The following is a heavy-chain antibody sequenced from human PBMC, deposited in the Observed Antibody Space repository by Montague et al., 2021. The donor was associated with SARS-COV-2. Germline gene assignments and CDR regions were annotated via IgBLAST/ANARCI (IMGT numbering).Heavy chain of an antibody. Sequence: SETLSLTCTVSGGSTSRYYWSWIRQPPGKGLEWIGYIDYSGSTKYNPSLKSRVTISVDTSKNQFSLKLNSVTAADTAVYYCARELGYDSSGYYAYFDYWGQGTLVTVSS. J-gene: IGHJ4*02. D-gene: IGHD3-22*01. CDR3: ARELGYDSSGYYAYFDY. CDR1: GGSTSRYY. V-gene: IGHV4-59*13. CDR2: IDYSGST.